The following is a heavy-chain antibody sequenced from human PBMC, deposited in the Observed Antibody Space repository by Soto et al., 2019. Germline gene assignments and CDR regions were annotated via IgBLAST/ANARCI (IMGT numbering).Heavy chain of an antibody. CDR2: IYPGDSDT. CDR1: VYSFTSYW. Sequence: GASLKMACKLAVYSFTSYWIGGVQQMQVKGLECMGIIYPGDSDTRYSPSFQGQVTISADKSISTAYLQWSSLKASDTAMYYCARPHHTYYYYYGMDVWGQGTTVTVSS. CDR3: ARPHHTYYYYYGMDV. J-gene: IGHJ6*02. V-gene: IGHV5-51*07.